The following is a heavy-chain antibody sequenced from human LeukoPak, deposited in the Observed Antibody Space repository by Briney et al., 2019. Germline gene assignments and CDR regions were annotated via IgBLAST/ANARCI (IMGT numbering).Heavy chain of an antibody. D-gene: IGHD2-2*02. CDR2: IRYDGSNK. J-gene: IGHJ4*02. CDR3: APQPTSGCSTSCYTGGY. Sequence: PGGSLRLSCAASGFTFSSYGMHWVRQAPGKGLEWVAFIRYDGSNKYYADSVKGRFTISRDNAKNSLYLQMNSLRAEDTAVYYCAPQPTSGCSTSCYTGGYWGQGTLVTVSS. V-gene: IGHV3-30*02. CDR1: GFTFSSYG.